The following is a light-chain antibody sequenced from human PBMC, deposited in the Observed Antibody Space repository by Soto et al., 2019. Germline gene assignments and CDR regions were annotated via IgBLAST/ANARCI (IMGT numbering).Light chain of an antibody. Sequence: QSVLTQPASVSGSPGQSITIFCTGTSSDVGAYKFVSWYRHHPGRAPQVMIYEVTNRPSGVSSRFSGSKSDNTASLTISGLQPEDEGDYYCSSYSSTSTPWVFGGGTKLTVL. CDR1: SSDVGAYKF. CDR3: SSYSSTSTPWV. CDR2: EVT. V-gene: IGLV2-14*01. J-gene: IGLJ3*02.